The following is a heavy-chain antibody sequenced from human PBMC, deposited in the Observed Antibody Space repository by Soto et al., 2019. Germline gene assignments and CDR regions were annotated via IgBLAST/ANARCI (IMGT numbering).Heavy chain of an antibody. CDR2: ISGSGGST. D-gene: IGHD4-17*01. CDR1: GFTFSSYA. V-gene: IGHV3-23*01. J-gene: IGHJ4*02. Sequence: GGSLKLSCAVSGFTFSSYAMRWVRQAPGKGLEWVSAISGSGGSTYYADSVKGRFTISRDNSKNTLYLQMNSLRAEDTAVYYCAKGHPHDYGDYFPNDYWGQGTLVTVSS. CDR3: AKGHPHDYGDYFPNDY.